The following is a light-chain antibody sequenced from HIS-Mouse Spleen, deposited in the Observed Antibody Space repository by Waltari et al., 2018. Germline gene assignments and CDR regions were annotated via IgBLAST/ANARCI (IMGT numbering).Light chain of an antibody. Sequence: QSALTQPASVSGSPGQSITISCTGTSSDVGSYNLVSWYQQHPGKAPKLMIYEGSKRPSGVSNRFSGSKSGHTASLTISGLQAEDEADYYCCSYAGSSTWVFGGGTKLTVL. V-gene: IGLV2-23*01. CDR2: EGS. J-gene: IGLJ3*02. CDR3: CSYAGSSTWV. CDR1: SSDVGSYNL.